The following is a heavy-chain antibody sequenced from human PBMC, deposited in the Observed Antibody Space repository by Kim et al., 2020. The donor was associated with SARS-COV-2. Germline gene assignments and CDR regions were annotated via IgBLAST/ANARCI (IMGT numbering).Heavy chain of an antibody. CDR1: GYSFTSYW. CDR2: IYPGDSDT. J-gene: IGHJ4*02. Sequence: GESLKISCKGSGYSFTSYWIGWVRQMPGKGLEWMGIIYPGDSDTRYSPSFQGQVTISADKSISTAYLQWSSLKASDTAMYYCARRPLYSGYDSYYYDTYYCDDWGQGTLVTVSS. CDR3: ARRPLYSGYDSYYYDTYYCDD. V-gene: IGHV5-51*01. D-gene: IGHD5-12*01.